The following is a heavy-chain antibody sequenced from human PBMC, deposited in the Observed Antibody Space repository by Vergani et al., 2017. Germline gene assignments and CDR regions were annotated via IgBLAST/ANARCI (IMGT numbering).Heavy chain of an antibody. J-gene: IGHJ6*04. Sequence: QVQLQESGPGLVKSSETLALTCSVSFDSIRNLYCNWIRQPPGKGLEWIGYIYYSGSTYYNPSLKSRVTISVDTSKNQFSLKLSSVTAADTAVYYCARDLGGGWPILHDWGKGTTVTVSS. CDR3: ARDLGGGWPILHD. CDR2: IYYSGST. D-gene: IGHD3-9*01. CDR1: FDSIRNLY. V-gene: IGHV4-59*11.